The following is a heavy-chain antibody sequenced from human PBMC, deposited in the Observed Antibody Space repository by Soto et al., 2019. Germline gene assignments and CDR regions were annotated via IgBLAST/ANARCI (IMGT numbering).Heavy chain of an antibody. Sequence: PXASLRLSCAASGFTFSSYAMNWVRQAPGKGLEWISVISNSGHSAYYADSVKGRFTISRDNSKNTLYLQIKSLRAEDTAAYYCAKGGPTFLNWFGPWGQGTLVTVSS. CDR2: ISNSGHSA. CDR1: GFTFSSYA. V-gene: IGHV3-23*01. CDR3: AKGGPTFLNWFGP. D-gene: IGHD5-12*01. J-gene: IGHJ5*02.